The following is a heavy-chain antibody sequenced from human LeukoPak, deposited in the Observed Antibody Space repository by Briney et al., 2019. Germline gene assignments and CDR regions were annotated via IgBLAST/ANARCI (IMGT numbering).Heavy chain of an antibody. Sequence: GASVKVSCKASAYTFTSYYMHWVRQAPGQGLEWMGWINPDSGGTNYAQKFQGRVTMTRDTSISTAYMELSRLRSDDTAVFYCAREEVIAAAGPTLDYWGQGTLVTVSS. CDR1: AYTFTSYY. V-gene: IGHV1-2*02. J-gene: IGHJ4*02. CDR2: INPDSGGT. CDR3: AREEVIAAAGPTLDY. D-gene: IGHD6-13*01.